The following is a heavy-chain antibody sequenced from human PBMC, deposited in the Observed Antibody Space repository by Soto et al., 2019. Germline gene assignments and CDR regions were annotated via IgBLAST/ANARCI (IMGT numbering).Heavy chain of an antibody. V-gene: IGHV3-11*05. CDR2: ISSSSSYT. D-gene: IGHD3-16*02. Sequence: GGSLILSCAASGFTFSDYYMSWIRQAPGKGLEWVSYISSSSSYTNYADSVKGRFTISRDNAKNSLYLQMNSLRAEDTAVYYCARDIASNYYYGMDVWGQGTTVTVSS. CDR3: ARDIASNYYYGMDV. CDR1: GFTFSDYY. J-gene: IGHJ6*02.